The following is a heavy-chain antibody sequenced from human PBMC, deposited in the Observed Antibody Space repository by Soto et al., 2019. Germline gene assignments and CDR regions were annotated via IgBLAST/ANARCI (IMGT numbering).Heavy chain of an antibody. V-gene: IGHV1-69*01. Sequence: QVQLVQSGAEVKKPGSSVKVSCKASGGTFSSYAISWVRQAPGQGLEWMGGIIPIFGTANYAQKFQGRVTITSDESTSTAYMELGSLRSEDTAVYYCARMGLGMTTVSDAYYYGMDVWGQGATVTVSS. CDR2: IIPIFGTA. CDR1: GGTFSSYA. D-gene: IGHD4-4*01. CDR3: ARMGLGMTTVSDAYYYGMDV. J-gene: IGHJ6*02.